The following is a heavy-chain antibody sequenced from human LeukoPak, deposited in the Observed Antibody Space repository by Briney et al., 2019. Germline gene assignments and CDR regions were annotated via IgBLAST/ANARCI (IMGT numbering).Heavy chain of an antibody. CDR1: GGSFSGYY. Sequence: PSETLSLTCAVYGGSFSGYYWSWIRQPPGKGLEWIGEINHSGSTYYNPSLKSRVTISVDTSKNQFSLKLSSVTAADTAVYYCASLDGYNHVDWGQGTLVTVSS. V-gene: IGHV4-34*01. J-gene: IGHJ4*02. CDR3: ASLDGYNHVD. D-gene: IGHD5-24*01. CDR2: INHSGST.